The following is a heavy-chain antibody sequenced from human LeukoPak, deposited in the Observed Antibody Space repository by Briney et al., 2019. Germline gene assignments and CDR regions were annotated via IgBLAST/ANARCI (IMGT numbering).Heavy chain of an antibody. CDR2: INHSGST. CDR3: ARGRGQWRPGVRFRWIDP. Sequence: SETLSLTCAVYGGSFSGYYWSWIRQPPGKGLEWIGEINHSGSTNYNPSLKSRVTISVDTSKNQFSLKLSSVTAADTAVYYCARGRGQWRPGVRFRWIDPWGQGTLVTVSS. J-gene: IGHJ5*02. CDR1: GGSFSGYY. V-gene: IGHV4-34*01. D-gene: IGHD3-3*01.